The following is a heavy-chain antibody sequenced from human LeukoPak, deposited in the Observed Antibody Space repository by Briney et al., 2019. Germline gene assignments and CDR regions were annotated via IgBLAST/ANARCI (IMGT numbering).Heavy chain of an antibody. D-gene: IGHD3-10*01. CDR1: GGSISSYY. Sequence: SETLSLTCTVSGGSISSYYWSWIRQPAGKGLEWIGRIYTSGSTNYNPSLKSRVTISVDTSKNQFSLKLSSVTAADTAVYYCAREGLLAGRDFQHWGQGTLVTVSS. J-gene: IGHJ1*01. CDR2: IYTSGST. CDR3: AREGLLAGRDFQH. V-gene: IGHV4-4*07.